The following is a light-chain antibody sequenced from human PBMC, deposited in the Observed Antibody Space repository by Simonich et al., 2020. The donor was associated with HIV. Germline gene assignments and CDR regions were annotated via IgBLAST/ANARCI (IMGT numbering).Light chain of an antibody. CDR3: QQYYSTPLT. J-gene: IGKJ4*01. V-gene: IGKV4-1*01. CDR2: WAS. Sequence: DIVMTQSPDSLAVSLGERATINCKSSRSVLYSSNTTNYLAWYQQKPGQPPKLLNYWASTRESGVPDRFSGSESGTDFTLTISSLQAEDVAVYYCQQYYSTPLTFGGGTKVEIE. CDR1: RSVLYSSNTTNY.